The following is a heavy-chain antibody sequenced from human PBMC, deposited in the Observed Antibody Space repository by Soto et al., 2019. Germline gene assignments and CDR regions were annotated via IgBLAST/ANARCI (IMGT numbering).Heavy chain of an antibody. J-gene: IGHJ4*02. CDR3: VQTTGRPGVDF. CDR2: IYGGGTT. CDR1: GFSVSSKY. Sequence: EVQLVESGGGLIQPGGSLRLSCAASGFSVSSKYMTWVRQAPGKGLEWVSVIYGGGTTYYADSVKGRFTISRDNSKNTLYLQRNRLRAEDTAVYYCVQTTGRPGVDFWGQGTLVTVSS. V-gene: IGHV3-53*01. D-gene: IGHD1-1*01.